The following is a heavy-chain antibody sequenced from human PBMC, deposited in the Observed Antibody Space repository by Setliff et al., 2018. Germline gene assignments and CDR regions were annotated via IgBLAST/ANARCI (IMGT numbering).Heavy chain of an antibody. V-gene: IGHV3-23*03. CDR1: GLTFSSDA. D-gene: IGHD6-25*01. CDR2: FSSDGSSI. CDR3: VPGRGS. J-gene: IGHJ5*02. Sequence: GGSLRLSCAASGLTFSSDAMTWVRQTPGKGLEWVSVFSSDGSSIYYADSVKGRFTISRDNSKNTLYLQMNSLRAEDTAIYYCVPGRGSWGQGALVTVSS.